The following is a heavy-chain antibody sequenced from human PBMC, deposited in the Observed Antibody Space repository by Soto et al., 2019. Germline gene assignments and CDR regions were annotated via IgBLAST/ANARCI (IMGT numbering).Heavy chain of an antibody. D-gene: IGHD3-16*01. J-gene: IGHJ6*02. CDR3: VGALTYEVPYYYYGMDV. V-gene: IGHV3-7*01. CDR2: IKQGGNEK. CDR1: GFMFSAYL. Sequence: GGSLRLSCEASGFMFSAYLMSWVRQSPGKGLEWVANIKQGGNEKFYVDSVKGRFTISRDNAKKSLFLQMNSLRPEDTAVYYCVGALTYEVPYYYYGMDVWGQGTTVTVSS.